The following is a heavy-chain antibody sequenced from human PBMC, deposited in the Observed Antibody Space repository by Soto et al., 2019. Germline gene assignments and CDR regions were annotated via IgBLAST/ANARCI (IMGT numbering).Heavy chain of an antibody. CDR2: ISGSGETT. CDR3: AKFFLATGGSGGWPWHFES. D-gene: IGHD6-25*01. J-gene: IGHJ4*02. Sequence: EVQLLESGGSLAQPGGSLTLSCAASGFIFSSYAMSWVRQTPGKGLEWVSAISGSGETTYYADSVKGRLIIARDNSKNTVYLHMNSLRAEDAAIYYCAKFFLATGGSGGWPWHFESWGQGALVTVCS. V-gene: IGHV3-23*01. CDR1: GFIFSSYA.